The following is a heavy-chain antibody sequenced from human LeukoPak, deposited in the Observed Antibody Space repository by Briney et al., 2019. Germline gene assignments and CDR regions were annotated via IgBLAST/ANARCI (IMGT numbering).Heavy chain of an antibody. D-gene: IGHD1-26*01. CDR3: ARRVGQSPRHNWFDP. CDR1: GGSISSSSYY. Sequence: SETLSLTCTVSGGSISSSSYYWGWIRQPPGKGLEWIGSIYYSGSTYYNPSLKSRITISVDTSKNQFSLKLSSVTAADTAVYYCARRVGQSPRHNWFDPWGQGTLVTVSS. CDR2: IYYSGST. V-gene: IGHV4-39*01. J-gene: IGHJ5*02.